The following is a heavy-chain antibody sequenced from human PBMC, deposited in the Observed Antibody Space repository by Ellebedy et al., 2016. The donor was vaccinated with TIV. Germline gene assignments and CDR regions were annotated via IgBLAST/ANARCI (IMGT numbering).Heavy chain of an antibody. D-gene: IGHD3-22*01. CDR2: IIPIFGTA. Sequence: SVKVSXKASRGTFSSYAISWVRQAPGQGLEWMGGIIPIFGTANYAQKFQGRVTITADESTSTAYMELSSLRSEDTAVYYCAVYDSSGYGPVIFSAFDIWGQGTMVTVSS. J-gene: IGHJ3*02. CDR3: AVYDSSGYGPVIFSAFDI. V-gene: IGHV1-69*13. CDR1: RGTFSSYA.